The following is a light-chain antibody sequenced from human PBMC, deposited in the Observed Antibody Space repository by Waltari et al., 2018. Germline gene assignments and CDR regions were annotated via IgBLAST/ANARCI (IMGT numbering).Light chain of an antibody. Sequence: DIQMTQSPSSLSASVGDRVTITCRASEGIANSLAWYQQKPGESPKLLIYAASTLKSGVPSRFSDSKSGPDFALTISSLQPEDLATYYCQKYNSGSWTFGQGTRVEI. CDR2: AAS. CDR1: EGIANS. CDR3: QKYNSGSWT. V-gene: IGKV1-27*01. J-gene: IGKJ1*01.